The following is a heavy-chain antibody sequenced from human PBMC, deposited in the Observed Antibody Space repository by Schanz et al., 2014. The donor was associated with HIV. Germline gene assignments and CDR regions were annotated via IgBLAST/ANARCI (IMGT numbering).Heavy chain of an antibody. D-gene: IGHD5-12*01. CDR1: GFTFITYG. CDR2: ISYDGSNK. CDR3: AKDLGGFSAYEAYTSGRGY. V-gene: IGHV3-30*18. Sequence: QVQLVESGGGVVQPGRSLRLSCAASGFTFITYGMHWVRQAPGKGLEWVAGISYDGSNKYYADSVKGRFTVSRDNSKNTLYLQMNSLRAEDTAVYYCAKDLGGFSAYEAYTSGRGYWGQGTLVIVSS. J-gene: IGHJ4*02.